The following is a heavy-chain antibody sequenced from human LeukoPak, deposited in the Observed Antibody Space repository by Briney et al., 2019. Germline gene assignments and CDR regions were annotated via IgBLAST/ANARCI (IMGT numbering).Heavy chain of an antibody. Sequence: GGSLRLSCAASGFTFSNYGMSWVRQAPGKGLEWVSGIRGSGGATYCADSVKGRFNIPRDNSKNTLHLQMNSLRAEDTAVYYCARVLSGRGSLYSYYYYMDVWGKGTTVTISS. CDR2: IRGSGGAT. D-gene: IGHD3-10*01. V-gene: IGHV3-23*01. CDR1: GFTFSNYG. J-gene: IGHJ6*03. CDR3: ARVLSGRGSLYSYYYYMDV.